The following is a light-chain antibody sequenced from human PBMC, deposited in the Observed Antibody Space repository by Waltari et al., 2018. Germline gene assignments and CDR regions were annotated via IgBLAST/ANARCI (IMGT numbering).Light chain of an antibody. V-gene: IGKV3-20*01. Sequence: EIVLTQSPGPSFLSPGEGATLSCRASQSVSRTLAWYQQKPGQAPRLLIYGASRRATGIPDRFSGSGSGTDFSLTISRLEPDDSAVYFCQHYVSLPATFGQGTKVEIK. CDR3: QHYVSLPAT. J-gene: IGKJ1*01. CDR1: QSVSRT. CDR2: GAS.